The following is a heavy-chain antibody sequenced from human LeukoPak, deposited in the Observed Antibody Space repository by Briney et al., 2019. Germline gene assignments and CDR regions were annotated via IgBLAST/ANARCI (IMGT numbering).Heavy chain of an antibody. CDR3: AADREYYDSIYYAFDI. D-gene: IGHD3-22*01. J-gene: IGHJ3*02. CDR2: IVVGSGNT. V-gene: IGHV1-58*02. Sequence: SVKVSCKASGYTFTSYGISWVRQARGQRLEWIGWIVVGSGNTNYAQKFQERVTITRDMSTSTAYMELSSLRSEDTAVYYCAADREYYDSIYYAFDIWGQGTMVTVSS. CDR1: GYTFTSYG.